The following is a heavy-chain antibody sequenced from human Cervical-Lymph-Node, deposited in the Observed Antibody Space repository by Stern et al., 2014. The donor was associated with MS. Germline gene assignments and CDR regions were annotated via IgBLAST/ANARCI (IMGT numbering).Heavy chain of an antibody. CDR2: IVVGSGNT. D-gene: IGHD3-22*01. J-gene: IGHJ4*02. CDR1: GFTFTSSA. V-gene: IGHV1-58*01. CDR3: AADSTYYYDTSGFYHFDS. Sequence: QLGQSGPEVKRPGTSVKVSCKASGFTFTSSAVQWVRQARGQSLEWIGWIVVGSGNTDYAQKFQDRVTFTRDMSTNTAYMELTSLRSEDTAVYYCAADSTYYYDTSGFYHFDSWGQGTLVTVSS.